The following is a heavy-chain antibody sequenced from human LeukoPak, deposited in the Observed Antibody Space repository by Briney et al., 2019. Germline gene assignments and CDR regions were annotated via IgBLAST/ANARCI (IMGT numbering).Heavy chain of an antibody. CDR1: GLPVTNAW. CDR2: IASKTDGGTT. V-gene: IGHV3-15*04. J-gene: IGHJ4*02. CDR3: TTGIRGD. Sequence: GGSLRLSCAASGLPVTNAWMNWVGQAPGKGLGWVGRIASKTDGGTTDYAAPGKGRFTISRDDSKNTLFLQMNSLKTEDTAVYYCTTGIRGDCGQGTLVTVSS.